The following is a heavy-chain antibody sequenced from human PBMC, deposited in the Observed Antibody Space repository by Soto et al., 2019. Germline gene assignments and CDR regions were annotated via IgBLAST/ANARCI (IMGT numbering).Heavy chain of an antibody. CDR3: TREPTALPYYFYGMDV. Sequence: SETLSLTCTVSGRSFSSGDDYWTWIRQPPGKGLEWIGNIYYSGSTNYNPSLKSRVTMSVDTSKNHFSLRLSSVTAADTAVYYCTREPTALPYYFYGMDVWGQGTTVTVSS. CDR2: IYYSGST. D-gene: IGHD4-17*01. V-gene: IGHV4-61*03. J-gene: IGHJ6*02. CDR1: GRSFSSGDDY.